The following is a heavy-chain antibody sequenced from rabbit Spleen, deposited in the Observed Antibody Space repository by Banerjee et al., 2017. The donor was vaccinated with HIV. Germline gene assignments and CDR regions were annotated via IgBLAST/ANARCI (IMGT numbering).Heavy chain of an antibody. Sequence: QSLEESGGDLVKPGASLTLTCTASGFTMSSSDWIYWVRQAPGKGLEWIGYIDPIFGTTYYASWAKGRFTFSKTSSTTVTLQMTSLTAADTATYFCARDLAGVIGWNFGWWGPGTLVTVS. V-gene: IGHV1S40*01. J-gene: IGHJ4*01. CDR3: ARDLAGVIGWNFGW. CDR2: IDPIFGTT. CDR1: GFTMSSSDW. D-gene: IGHD4-1*01.